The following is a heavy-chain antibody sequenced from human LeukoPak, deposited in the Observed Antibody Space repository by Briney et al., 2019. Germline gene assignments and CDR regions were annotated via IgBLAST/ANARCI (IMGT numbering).Heavy chain of an antibody. CDR1: GFTFSNYG. CDR2: ISYDGTNE. J-gene: IGHJ4*02. V-gene: IGHV3-30*03. CDR3: ARGIPSDY. Sequence: TGGSLRLSCATSGFTFSNYGMHWVRQAPGKGLEWVAVISYDGTNEHYADSVKGRFTISRDNSKNTHYLQMNSLEIEDTAVYYCARGIPSDYWGQGTLVTVSS.